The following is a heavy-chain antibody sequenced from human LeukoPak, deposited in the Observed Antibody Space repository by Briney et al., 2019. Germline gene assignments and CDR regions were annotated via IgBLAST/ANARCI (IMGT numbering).Heavy chain of an antibody. Sequence: SVKVSCKASGGTFSSYAISWVRQAPGQGLEWMGGIIPIFGTANYAQKFQGRVTITADESTSTAYMELSSLRSEDTAVYYCARQYISRDTYYYDSSGYYDAFDIWGQGTMVTVSS. CDR3: ARQYISRDTYYYDSSGYYDAFDI. D-gene: IGHD3-22*01. V-gene: IGHV1-69*13. CDR1: GGTFSSYA. J-gene: IGHJ3*02. CDR2: IIPIFGTA.